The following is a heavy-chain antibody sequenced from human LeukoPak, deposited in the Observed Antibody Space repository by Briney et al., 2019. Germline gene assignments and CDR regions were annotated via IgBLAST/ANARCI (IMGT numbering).Heavy chain of an antibody. J-gene: IGHJ4*02. Sequence: PSETLPLTCAVSGGSISSSNWWSWVRQPPGKGLEWIGEIYHSGSTNYNPSLKSRVTLSVDTSKNQFSLELNSVTAADTAVYYCAKVGYCDAGPCYFDSWGQGTLVTVSS. CDR2: IYHSGST. D-gene: IGHD2-15*01. CDR3: AKVGYCDAGPCYFDS. V-gene: IGHV4-4*02. CDR1: GGSISSSNW.